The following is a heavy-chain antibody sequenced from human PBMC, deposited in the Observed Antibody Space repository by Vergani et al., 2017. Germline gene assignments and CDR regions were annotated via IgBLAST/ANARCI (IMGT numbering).Heavy chain of an antibody. J-gene: IGHJ3*02. CDR2: INAGNGNT. CDR3: ASSSSIAARPYAFDI. CDR1: GGTFSSYA. D-gene: IGHD6-6*01. Sequence: QVQLVQSGAEVKKPGSSVKVSCKASGGTFSSYAISWVRQAPGQRLEWMGWINAGNGNTKYSQKFQGRVTITRDTSASTAYMELSSLRSEDTAVYYCASSSSIAARPYAFDIWGQGTMVTVSS. V-gene: IGHV1-3*01.